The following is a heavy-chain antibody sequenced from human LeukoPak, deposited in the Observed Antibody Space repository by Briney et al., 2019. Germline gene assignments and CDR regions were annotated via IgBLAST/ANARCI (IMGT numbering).Heavy chain of an antibody. J-gene: IGHJ4*02. Sequence: GRSLGLSCAAPGFTFSSYAMHWVPQAPGKGLEWVAVISYDGSNKYYADSVKGRFTISRDNSKNTLYLQMNSLRAEDTAVYYCASPLWFGELLFESWGQGTLVTVSS. CDR2: ISYDGSNK. V-gene: IGHV3-30-3*01. CDR1: GFTFSSYA. D-gene: IGHD3-10*01. CDR3: ASPLWFGELLFES.